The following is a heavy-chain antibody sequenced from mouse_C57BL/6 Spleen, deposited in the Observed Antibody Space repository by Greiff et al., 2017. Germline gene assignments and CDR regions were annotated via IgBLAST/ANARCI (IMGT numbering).Heavy chain of an antibody. Sequence: EVQVVESGPGLVKPSQSLSLTCSVTGYSITSGYYWNWIRQFPGNKLEWMGYISYDGSNNYNPSLKNRISITRDTSKNQFFLKLNSVTTEDTATYYCARGGSTRFAYWGQGTLVTVSA. CDR2: ISYDGSN. J-gene: IGHJ3*01. V-gene: IGHV3-6*01. D-gene: IGHD6-1*01. CDR3: ARGGSTRFAY. CDR1: GYSITSGYY.